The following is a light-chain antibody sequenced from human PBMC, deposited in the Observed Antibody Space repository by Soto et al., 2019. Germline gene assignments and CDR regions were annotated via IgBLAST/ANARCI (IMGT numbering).Light chain of an antibody. Sequence: QSALTQPASVSGSPGQSITISCTGTSSDVGGYNYVSWYQQHPGKAPKLMIYDVSNRPSGVSNRFSGSKSGNTASLTISGLQAEDEADYYCSSHTSSCTVVVFGTGTKLTVL. J-gene: IGLJ1*01. V-gene: IGLV2-14*01. CDR2: DVS. CDR3: SSHTSSCTVVV. CDR1: SSDVGGYNY.